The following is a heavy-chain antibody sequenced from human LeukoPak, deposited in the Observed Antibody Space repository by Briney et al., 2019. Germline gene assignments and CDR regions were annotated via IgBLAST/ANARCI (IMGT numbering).Heavy chain of an antibody. Sequence: ASVKVSCKASGYTFTGYYMHWVRQAPGQGLEWMGEIIPIFGTANYAQKFQGRVTITADKSTSTAYMELSSLRSEDTAVYYCARGYSSSWTHRNWFDPWGQGTLVTVSS. CDR1: GYTFTGYY. J-gene: IGHJ5*02. D-gene: IGHD6-13*01. CDR3: ARGYSSSWTHRNWFDP. CDR2: IIPIFGTA. V-gene: IGHV1-69*06.